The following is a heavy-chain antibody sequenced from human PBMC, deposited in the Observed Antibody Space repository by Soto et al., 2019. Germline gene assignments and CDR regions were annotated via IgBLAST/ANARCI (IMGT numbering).Heavy chain of an antibody. J-gene: IGHJ4*02. V-gene: IGHV1-3*01. D-gene: IGHD1-26*01. CDR1: GYTFTSYA. CDR2: INAGNGNT. CDR3: ARELRQWELLGFDY. Sequence: ASLKVSCKASGYTFTSYAMHWVRQAPGQRLEWMGWINAGNGNTKYSQKFQGRVTITRDTSASTAYMELSSLRSEDTAVYYCARELRQWELLGFDYWGQGTLVTVSS.